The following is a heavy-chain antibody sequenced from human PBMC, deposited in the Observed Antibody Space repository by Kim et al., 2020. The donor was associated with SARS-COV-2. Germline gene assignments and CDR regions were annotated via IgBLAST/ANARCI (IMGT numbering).Heavy chain of an antibody. CDR2: NT. V-gene: IGHV1-3*01. Sequence: NTKCSQRSQGRVTITRDTSASTAYMGLSSMGSEDTAVYYCARANNYSFDYWGQGTLVTVSS. D-gene: IGHD1-20*01. J-gene: IGHJ4*02. CDR3: ARANNYSFDY.